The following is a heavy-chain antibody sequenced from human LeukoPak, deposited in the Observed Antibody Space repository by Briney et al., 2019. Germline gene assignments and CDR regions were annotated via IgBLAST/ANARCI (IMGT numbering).Heavy chain of an antibody. Sequence: GASVKVSCKTSGYSFTSYNLHWVRQAPGQRLEWMGIINPSGGNTNYAQKFQGRVTMTRDTSTSTDYMELSSLKSEDTAVYYCARVRDGYNDAYDIWGQGTMVTVSS. V-gene: IGHV1-46*01. CDR1: GYSFTSYN. J-gene: IGHJ3*02. CDR3: ARVRDGYNDAYDI. D-gene: IGHD5-24*01. CDR2: INPSGGNT.